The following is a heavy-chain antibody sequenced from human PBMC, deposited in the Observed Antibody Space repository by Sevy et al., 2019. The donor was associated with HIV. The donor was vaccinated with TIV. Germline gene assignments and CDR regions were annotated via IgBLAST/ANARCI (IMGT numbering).Heavy chain of an antibody. CDR3: AKDAIGSSYYGMDV. Sequence: GGSLRLSCAASGFTFSSYAMSWVRQAPGKGLEWVSAISGSGGSTYYADSVKGRFTISRDNSKNTLYRQMNSLRAEDTAVYYCAKDAIGSSYYGMDVWGQGTTVTVSS. V-gene: IGHV3-23*01. D-gene: IGHD6-13*01. J-gene: IGHJ6*02. CDR1: GFTFSSYA. CDR2: ISGSGGST.